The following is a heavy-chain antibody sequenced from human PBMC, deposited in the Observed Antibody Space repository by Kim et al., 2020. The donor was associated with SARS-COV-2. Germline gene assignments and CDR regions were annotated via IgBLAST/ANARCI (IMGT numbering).Heavy chain of an antibody. CDR1: GFTFSDYY. D-gene: IGHD5-18*01. Sequence: GGSLRLSCAASGFTFSDYYMSWIRQAPGKGLEWVSYISSSGSTIYYADSVKGRFTISRDNAKNSLYLQMNSLRAEDTAVYYCARVKTAMEPYYYYGMDVWAKGPRSPSP. CDR3: ARVKTAMEPYYYYGMDV. V-gene: IGHV3-11*04. J-gene: IGHJ6*02. CDR2: ISSSGSTI.